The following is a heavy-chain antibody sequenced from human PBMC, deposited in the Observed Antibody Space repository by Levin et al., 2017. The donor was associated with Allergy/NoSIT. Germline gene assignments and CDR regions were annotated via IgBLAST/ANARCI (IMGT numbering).Heavy chain of an antibody. Sequence: PGGSLRLSCAASGFPFSTYWMSWVRPAPGQGLEWVANIKQDGSEKYSVDSVKGRFTISRDNAKNSLYLQMNSLRAEDTAVYYCARYSRSSLHYYDYGMDVWGEGTTVTVSS. CDR1: GFPFSTYW. D-gene: IGHD6-6*01. V-gene: IGHV3-7*01. CDR3: ARYSRSSLHYYDYGMDV. CDR2: IKQDGSEK. J-gene: IGHJ6*04.